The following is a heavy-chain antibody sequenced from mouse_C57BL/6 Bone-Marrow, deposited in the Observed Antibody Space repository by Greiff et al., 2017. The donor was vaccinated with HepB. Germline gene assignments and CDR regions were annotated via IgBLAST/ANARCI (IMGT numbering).Heavy chain of an antibody. V-gene: IGHV1-64*01. D-gene: IGHD1-1*01. CDR3: ARSRAYYYGSSYLY. CDR2: IHPNSGST. J-gene: IGHJ2*01. Sequence: QVQLQQSGPELVRPGVSVKLSCKASGYTFTSYWMHWVKQRPGQGLEWIGMIHPNSGSTNYNEKFKSKATLTVDKSSSTAYMQLRSLTSEDSAVYYCARSRAYYYGSSYLYWGQGTTLTVSS. CDR1: GYTFTSYW.